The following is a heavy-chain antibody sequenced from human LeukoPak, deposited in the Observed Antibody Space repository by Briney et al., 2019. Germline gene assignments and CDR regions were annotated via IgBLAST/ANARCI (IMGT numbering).Heavy chain of an antibody. CDR3: ARDRGGWSFDY. D-gene: IGHD6-19*01. CDR2: ISYDGSNK. J-gene: IGHJ4*02. CDR1: XXXXXSYX. Sequence: GRSLRLSCAASXXXXXSYXXHWVRXAXXXXXXWVAVISYDGSNKYYADSVKGRFTISRDNSKNTLYLQMNSLRAEDTAVYYCARDRGGWSFDYWGQGTLVTVSS. V-gene: IGHV3-30-3*01.